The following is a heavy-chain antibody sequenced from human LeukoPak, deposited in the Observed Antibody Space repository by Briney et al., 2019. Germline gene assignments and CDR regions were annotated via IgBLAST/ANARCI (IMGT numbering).Heavy chain of an antibody. CDR1: GGSISSGGYY. Sequence: SRTLSLTCTVSGGSISSGGYYWSRIRQHPGKGLEWIGYIYYSGSTYYNPSLKSRVTISVDTSKNQFSLKLSSVTAADTAVYYCASGLGINLGYWGQGTLVTVSS. J-gene: IGHJ4*02. CDR3: ASGLGINLGY. CDR2: IYYSGST. V-gene: IGHV4-31*03. D-gene: IGHD7-27*01.